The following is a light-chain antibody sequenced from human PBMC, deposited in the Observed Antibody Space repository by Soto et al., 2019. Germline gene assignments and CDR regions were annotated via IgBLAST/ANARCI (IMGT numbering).Light chain of an antibody. Sequence: QSALTQPPSASGSPGQSVTISCTGTSSDVGAYNYVSWYQQHAGKAPKLVIYEVTKRPSGVPDRFSGSKSANTASLTVSGLHAEYEADYYCSSFASSNTWVFGGGTKLTVL. CDR3: SSFASSNTWV. CDR1: SSDVGAYNY. V-gene: IGLV2-8*01. CDR2: EVT. J-gene: IGLJ3*02.